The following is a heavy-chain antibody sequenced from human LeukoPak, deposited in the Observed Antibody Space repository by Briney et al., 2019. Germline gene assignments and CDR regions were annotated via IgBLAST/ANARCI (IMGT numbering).Heavy chain of an antibody. CDR1: GVSISSYY. D-gene: IGHD6-13*01. CDR2: IYTSGST. V-gene: IGHV4-4*07. J-gene: IGHJ4*02. CDR3: AREGHIAAAGTFDY. Sequence: PSETLSLTCTVSGVSISSYYWSWIRQPAGKGLEWIGRIYTSGSTNYNPSLKSRVTMSVDTSKNQFSLKLSSVTAADTAVYYCAREGHIAAAGTFDYWGQGTLVTVSS.